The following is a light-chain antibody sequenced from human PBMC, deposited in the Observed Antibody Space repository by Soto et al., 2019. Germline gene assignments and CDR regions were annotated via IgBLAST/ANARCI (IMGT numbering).Light chain of an antibody. CDR3: CSYAGSSTSHVV. CDR2: EGS. V-gene: IGLV2-23*01. J-gene: IGLJ2*01. Sequence: QSALTQPASVSGSPGQSITISCTGTSSDVGSYNLVSWYQQHPGKAPKLMIYEGSKRPSGVSNRFSGSKSGNTASLTISGLQAEDEADYYYCSYAGSSTSHVVFGGGTKVTVL. CDR1: SSDVGSYNL.